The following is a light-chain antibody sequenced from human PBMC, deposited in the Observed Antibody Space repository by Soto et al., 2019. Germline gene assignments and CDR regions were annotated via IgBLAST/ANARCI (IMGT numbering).Light chain of an antibody. CDR1: QSVSSN. V-gene: IGKV3-15*01. CDR3: QQYNYWPT. CDR2: DAS. J-gene: IGKJ1*01. Sequence: EIVMTQSPATLSVSPGGRATLSCRASQSVSSNLAWYQQKPGQAPRLLIHDASTRATGIPARFSGSGSGTEFTLTISRLQSEDFAVYYCQQYNYWPTFGQGTKVEIK.